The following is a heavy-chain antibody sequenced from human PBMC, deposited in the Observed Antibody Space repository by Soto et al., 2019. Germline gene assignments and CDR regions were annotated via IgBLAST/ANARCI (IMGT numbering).Heavy chain of an antibody. CDR3: ARDRNYDILTGYYPTDAFDI. CDR2: ISAYNGNT. D-gene: IGHD3-9*01. CDR1: GYTFTSYG. V-gene: IGHV1-18*01. Sequence: QVQLVQSGAEVQKPGASVKVSCTASGYTFTSYGISWVRQAPGQGLEWMGWISAYNGNTNYAQKLQGRVTMTTDTSTSTAYMELRSLRSDDTAVYYCARDRNYDILTGYYPTDAFDIWGQGTMVTVSS. J-gene: IGHJ3*02.